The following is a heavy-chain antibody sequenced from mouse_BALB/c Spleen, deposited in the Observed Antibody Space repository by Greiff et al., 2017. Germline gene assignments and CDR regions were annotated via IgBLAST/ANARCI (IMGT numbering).Heavy chain of an antibody. Sequence: DVMLVESGGDLVKPGGSLKLSCAASGFTFSSYGMSWVRQTPDKRLEWVATISSGGSYTYYPDSVKGRFTISRDNAKNTLYLQMSSLKSEDTAMYYCASLYYDYLAYWGQGTLVTVSA. CDR3: ASLYYDYLAY. D-gene: IGHD2-4*01. V-gene: IGHV5-6*02. J-gene: IGHJ3*01. CDR2: ISSGGSYT. CDR1: GFTFSSYG.